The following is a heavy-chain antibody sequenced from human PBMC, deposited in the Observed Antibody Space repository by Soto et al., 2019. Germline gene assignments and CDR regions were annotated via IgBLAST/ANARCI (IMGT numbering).Heavy chain of an antibody. Sequence: QITLKESGPPLVKPTQTLTLSCTFSGFSLSTRKVGVGWIRQPPGKALEWLALIYWDNDKRYSPSLRSRLTXTXDXXKNQVVLTMTNMDPVDTATYFCAHSGPWMPPHFDYWGQGALVTVSS. D-gene: IGHD5-12*01. J-gene: IGHJ4*02. CDR1: GFSLSTRKVG. CDR2: IYWDNDK. V-gene: IGHV2-5*02. CDR3: AHSGPWMPPHFDY.